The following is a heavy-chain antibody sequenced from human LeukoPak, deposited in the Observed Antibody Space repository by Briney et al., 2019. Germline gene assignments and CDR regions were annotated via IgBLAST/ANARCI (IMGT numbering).Heavy chain of an antibody. CDR2: IHYDGRA. CDR1: GGSISSANHF. J-gene: IGHJ3*01. Sequence: SETLSLTCTVSGGSISSANHFWSWVRQSPGEGLEWIGYIHYDGRAHYNPSLKSRVSMSLDMSKNQFSLSLSSVTAADTAIYYCAREVITPGDSDGFDLWAQGQWSASLQ. CDR3: AREVITPGDSDGFDL. D-gene: IGHD2-2*01. V-gene: IGHV4-30-4*08.